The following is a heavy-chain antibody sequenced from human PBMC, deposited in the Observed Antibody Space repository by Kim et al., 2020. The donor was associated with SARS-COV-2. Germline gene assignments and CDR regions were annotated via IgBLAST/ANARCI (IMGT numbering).Heavy chain of an antibody. CDR3: ARGYSSGWSIFDY. J-gene: IGHJ4*02. D-gene: IGHD6-19*01. Sequence: RPSIQGEVTISADKSISTAYLQWSSLKASDTAMYYCARGYSSGWSIFDYWGQGTLVTVSS. V-gene: IGHV5-51*01.